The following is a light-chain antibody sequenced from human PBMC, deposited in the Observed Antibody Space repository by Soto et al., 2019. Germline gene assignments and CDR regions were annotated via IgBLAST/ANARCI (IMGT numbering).Light chain of an antibody. Sequence: EIVMTQSPATLSVSPGGRATLSCRASQSISVTLAWYQQKPGQAPRLLIYGASTRATGFPARFSGSGSGTDFTLTISSLQSEDFAVYYCQQYNNWPWTFGQGTKVDIK. CDR2: GAS. J-gene: IGKJ1*01. CDR1: QSISVT. V-gene: IGKV3-15*01. CDR3: QQYNNWPWT.